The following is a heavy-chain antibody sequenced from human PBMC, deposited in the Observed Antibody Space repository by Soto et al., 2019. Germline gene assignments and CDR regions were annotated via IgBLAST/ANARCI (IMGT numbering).Heavy chain of an antibody. J-gene: IGHJ4*02. CDR1: GFTFSSYG. CDR2: ISYDGSNK. Sequence: VQLVESGGGLVQPGGSLRLSCAASGFTFSSYGMHWVRQAPGKGLEWVALISYDGSNKYYAESVKGRFTISRDNSKNTLYLQMNGLRVEDTAVYYCAKVWGVVTASDYWGQGTLVTVSS. V-gene: IGHV3-30*18. CDR3: AKVWGVVTASDY. D-gene: IGHD2-21*02.